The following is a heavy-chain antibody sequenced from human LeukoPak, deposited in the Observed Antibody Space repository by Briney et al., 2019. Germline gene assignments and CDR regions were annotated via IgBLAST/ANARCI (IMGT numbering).Heavy chain of an antibody. CDR2: IVVGSGNT. J-gene: IGHJ4*02. V-gene: IGHV1-58*02. Sequence: SVKVSCKASGFTFTSSAMQWVRQARGQRLEWIGWIVVGSGNTNYAQKFQERVTITRDMSTSTAYMELSSLRSEDTAVCYCAAPTRSSGYYFNLDYWGQGTLVTVSS. CDR3: AAPTRSSGYYFNLDY. CDR1: GFTFTSSA. D-gene: IGHD3-22*01.